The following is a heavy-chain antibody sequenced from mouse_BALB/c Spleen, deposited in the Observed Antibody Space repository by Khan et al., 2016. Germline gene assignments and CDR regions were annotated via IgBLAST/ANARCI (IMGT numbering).Heavy chain of an antibody. Sequence: EVQLQESGPGLVKPSQSLSLTCSVTGYSITSGYYWNWIRQFPGNNLEWMGYINYEGINNYIPSLKNRISITRDTSKNQFFLKLNSVTTEDTATYYCARDGLTGTFAYWGQGTLVTVSA. V-gene: IGHV3-6*02. CDR1: GYSITSGYY. CDR2: INYEGIN. J-gene: IGHJ3*01. CDR3: ARDGLTGTFAY. D-gene: IGHD4-1*01.